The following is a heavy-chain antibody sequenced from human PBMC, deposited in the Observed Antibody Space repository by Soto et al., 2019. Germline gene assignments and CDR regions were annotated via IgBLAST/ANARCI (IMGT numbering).Heavy chain of an antibody. V-gene: IGHV3-23*01. Sequence: EVQLLESGGGLVQPGDSLRLSCAASGFTFISYAMTWVRQAPGKGLEWVAGISGSGDTTYYADSVKGRFTISRDNSKNTVYLAINSLRAEDTAVYYCAALYKWYVRGDYWGQGTLVTVSS. CDR3: AALYKWYVRGDY. CDR2: ISGSGDTT. D-gene: IGHD1-20*01. J-gene: IGHJ4*02. CDR1: GFTFISYA.